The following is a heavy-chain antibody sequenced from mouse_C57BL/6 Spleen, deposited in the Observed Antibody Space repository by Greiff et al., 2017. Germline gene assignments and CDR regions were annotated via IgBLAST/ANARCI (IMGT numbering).Heavy chain of an antibody. CDR1: GYAFSSYW. Sequence: QVQLQQSGAELVQPGASVKISCKASGYAFSSYWMNWVKQRPGKGLEWIGQIYPGDGDTNYNGKFKGKATLTADKSSSTAYMQLSSLTSEDSAVYFCARHSPPYYAMDYWGQGTSVTVSS. J-gene: IGHJ4*01. V-gene: IGHV1-80*01. CDR3: ARHSPPYYAMDY. CDR2: IYPGDGDT.